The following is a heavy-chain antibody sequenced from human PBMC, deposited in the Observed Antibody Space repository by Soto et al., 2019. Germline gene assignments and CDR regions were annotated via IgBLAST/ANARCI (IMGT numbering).Heavy chain of an antibody. V-gene: IGHV4-61*01. Sequence: SETLSLTCTVSGGSVSSGSYYWSWIRQPPGKGLEWIGYIYYSGSTNYNPSLKSRVTISVDTSKNQFSLKLSSVTAADTAVYYCARYNSGSYYKRPKYNWFDPWGQGTLVTVSS. J-gene: IGHJ5*02. CDR1: GGSVSSGSYY. D-gene: IGHD1-26*01. CDR3: ARYNSGSYYKRPKYNWFDP. CDR2: IYYSGST.